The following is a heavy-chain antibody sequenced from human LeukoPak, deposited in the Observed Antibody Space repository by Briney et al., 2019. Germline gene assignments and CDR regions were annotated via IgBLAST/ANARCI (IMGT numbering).Heavy chain of an antibody. V-gene: IGHV5-51*01. D-gene: IGHD6-19*01. CDR3: AXXSAXAGNRHWFDP. Sequence: GESLKISCKASGXSFANYWIVWVXXXPGXGLEWMGIIYPGDSDTRYSPSFQGQVTISADKSISTAYLQWSSLKASDTAMYYCAXXSAXAGNRHWFDPWGQGTLVTVSS. J-gene: IGHJ5*02. CDR2: IYPGDSDT. CDR1: GXSFANYW.